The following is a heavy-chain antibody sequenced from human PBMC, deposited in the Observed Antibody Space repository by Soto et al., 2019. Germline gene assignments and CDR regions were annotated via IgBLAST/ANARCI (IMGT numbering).Heavy chain of an antibody. D-gene: IGHD2-2*01. CDR2: IYNGGTT. V-gene: IGHV4-39*01. CDR1: GGSINTVNYF. CDR3: ARLYGYCIRNSCHGHYAMDV. J-gene: IGHJ6*02. Sequence: SETLSLTCTVSGGSINTVNYFWSWIRQSPDKGLEWIGHIYNGGTTYNNPSLNSRVTVSVDTSKNQFSLKVTSVTAADTAVYYCARLYGYCIRNSCHGHYAMDVWGQGTTVTVSS.